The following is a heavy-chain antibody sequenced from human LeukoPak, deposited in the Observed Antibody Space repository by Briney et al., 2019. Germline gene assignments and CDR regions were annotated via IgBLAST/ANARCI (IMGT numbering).Heavy chain of an antibody. D-gene: IGHD5-18*01. Sequence: PGGSLRLSCAASGFTFSDYYMSWIRQAPRKGLEWVSYISSSGSTIYYADSVKGRFTISRDNAKNSLYLQMNSLRAEDTAVYYCAAKGYSYGYVFDYWGQGTLVTVSS. CDR2: ISSSGSTI. CDR1: GFTFSDYY. CDR3: AAKGYSYGYVFDY. V-gene: IGHV3-11*01. J-gene: IGHJ4*02.